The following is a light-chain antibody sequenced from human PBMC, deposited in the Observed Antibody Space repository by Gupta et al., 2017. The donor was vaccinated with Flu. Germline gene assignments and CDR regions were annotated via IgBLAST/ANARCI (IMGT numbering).Light chain of an antibody. V-gene: IGLV2-14*01. CDR1: SSDIGGYDH. Sequence: QSALTQPASVSGSPGQSLTISCTGTSSDIGGYDHVSWYQQHPGQAPKLLIYEVKNRPAGVSNLFSGSKSGNTASLTISGLQAADEAYYYCSSFTTTSTSVFGGGTKLTVL. J-gene: IGLJ3*02. CDR3: SSFTTTSTSV. CDR2: EVK.